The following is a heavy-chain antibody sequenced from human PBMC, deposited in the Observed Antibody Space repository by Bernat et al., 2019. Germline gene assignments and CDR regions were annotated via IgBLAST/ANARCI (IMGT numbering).Heavy chain of an antibody. D-gene: IGHD3-3*01. J-gene: IGHJ4*02. Sequence: EVQLVESGGGLVQPGGSLRLSCAASGFIFSDRYMDWVRQAPGKGLEWVGRSKNKPNGYTTEYAASVKGRFTISRDDSKNSLYLQMNSLKTGDTAVYHCASLRFVDESPDEDFWGQGTLVTVSS. CDR3: ASLRFVDESPDEDF. V-gene: IGHV3-72*01. CDR2: SKNKPNGYTT. CDR1: GFIFSDRY.